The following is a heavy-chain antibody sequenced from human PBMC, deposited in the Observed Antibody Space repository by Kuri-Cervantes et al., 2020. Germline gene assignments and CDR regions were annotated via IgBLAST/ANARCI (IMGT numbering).Heavy chain of an antibody. D-gene: IGHD3-22*01. CDR1: GFMFNSYA. V-gene: IGHV3-30*01. CDR3: TKDQRFYYESSGYYFDY. Sequence: GESLKISCAASGFMFNSYALHWVRQAPGKGLEWVAAISSDGNNDLYADSVRGRFSISRDKSKYTVYLQMNSLRAEDTAVYYCTKDQRFYYESSGYYFDYWGQGTLVTVSS. CDR2: ISSDGNND. J-gene: IGHJ4*02.